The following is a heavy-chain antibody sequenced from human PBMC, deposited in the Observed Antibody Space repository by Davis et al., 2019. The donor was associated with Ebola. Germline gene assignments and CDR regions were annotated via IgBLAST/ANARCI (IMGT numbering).Heavy chain of an antibody. J-gene: IGHJ6*02. CDR1: GGSISSYY. CDR3: ARHGERVYYGMDV. Sequence: MPGGSLRLSCTVSGGSISSYYWSWIRQPPGKGLEWIGYIYYSGSTNYNPSLKSRVTISVDTSKNQFSLKLSSVTAADTAVYYCARHGERVYYGMDVWGQGTTVTVSS. V-gene: IGHV4-59*08. CDR2: IYYSGST. D-gene: IGHD6-25*01.